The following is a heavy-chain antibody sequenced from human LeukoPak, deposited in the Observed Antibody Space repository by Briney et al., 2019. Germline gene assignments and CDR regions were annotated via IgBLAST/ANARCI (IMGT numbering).Heavy chain of an antibody. D-gene: IGHD5-18*01. CDR3: TVYTYGYIVY. J-gene: IGHJ4*02. Sequence: PGGSLRLSCAGSGFTFSNAWMTWVRQAPGKGLEWVGLIKSKTNGETTDYGAPVKGRFAISRVHSKKTLYLKMNSLKTEDTAVYYCTVYTYGYIVYWGQGTLVTVSS. CDR1: GFTFSNAW. V-gene: IGHV3-15*01. CDR2: IKSKTNGETT.